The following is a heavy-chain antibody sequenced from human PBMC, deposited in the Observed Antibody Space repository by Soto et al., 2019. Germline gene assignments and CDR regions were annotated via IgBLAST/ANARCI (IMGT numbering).Heavy chain of an antibody. D-gene: IGHD3-10*01. V-gene: IGHV4-30-4*01. CDR3: ARLYGSSIWAGNYFDS. CDR2: IYVTGTT. Sequence: QVQLQQSGPGLLRPSQTLSLACTVSGGSINNGDYYWSWIRQTPGKGLEWIGYIYVTGTTYYNPSLKIHAPISIGRPKSQFFLNLTSVTAADTAVYFCARLYGSSIWAGNYFDSWGQGRLVTVSS. CDR1: GGSINNGDYY. J-gene: IGHJ4*02.